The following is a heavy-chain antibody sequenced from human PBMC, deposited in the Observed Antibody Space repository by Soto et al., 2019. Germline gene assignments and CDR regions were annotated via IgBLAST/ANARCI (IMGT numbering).Heavy chain of an antibody. Sequence: QVHLVQSGGEVKKPGASVKVSCKASGYTFNRHGITWVRQAPGQGLEWMGRISGYNGDINYEQQFQGRVTLSSDTLTSPVYLELKSLRFDDTAVYYCARVRIVGAREIDFWGQGTLVTVSS. CDR1: GYTFNRHG. CDR2: ISGYNGDI. J-gene: IGHJ4*02. V-gene: IGHV1-18*04. CDR3: ARVRIVGAREIDF. D-gene: IGHD1-26*01.